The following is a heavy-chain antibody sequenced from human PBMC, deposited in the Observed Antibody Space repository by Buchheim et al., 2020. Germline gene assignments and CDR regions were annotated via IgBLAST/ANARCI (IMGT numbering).Heavy chain of an antibody. CDR2: ISYDGSNK. CDR3: AKDRIRANWGPYYYYYGMDV. CDR1: GFTFSSYG. Sequence: QVQLVESGGGVVQPGRSLRLSCAASGFTFSSYGMHWVRQAPGKGLEWVAVISYDGSNKYYADSVKGRFTISRDNSKNTLYLQMNSLRAEDTAVYYCAKDRIRANWGPYYYYYGMDVWGQGTT. J-gene: IGHJ6*02. V-gene: IGHV3-30*18. D-gene: IGHD7-27*01.